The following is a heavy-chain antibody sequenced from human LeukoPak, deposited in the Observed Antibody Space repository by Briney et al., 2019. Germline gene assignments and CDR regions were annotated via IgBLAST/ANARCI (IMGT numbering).Heavy chain of an antibody. V-gene: IGHV4-59*01. CDR2: IYYSGST. CDR1: GGSISSYY. Sequence: SETLSLTCTVSGGSISSYYWSWIRQPPGKGLEWIEYIYYSGSTNYNPSLKSRVTISVDTSKNQFSLKLSSVTAADTAVYYCARLVNYYYYYGMDVWGQGTTVTVSS. J-gene: IGHJ6*02. D-gene: IGHD3-9*01. CDR3: ARLVNYYYYYGMDV.